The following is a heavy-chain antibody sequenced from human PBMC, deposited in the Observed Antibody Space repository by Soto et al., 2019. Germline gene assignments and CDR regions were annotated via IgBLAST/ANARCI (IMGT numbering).Heavy chain of an antibody. CDR2: TYYRSKWYN. D-gene: IGHD6-6*01. V-gene: IGHV6-1*01. Sequence: SQTLSLTCAISGDSVSSNSAAWNWIRQSPSRGLEWLGRTYYRSKWYNDYAVSVKSRITINPDTSKNQFSLQLNSVTPEDTAVYYCARDLGSSSSSYYYYGMDVWGQGTTVTVSS. CDR1: GDSVSSNSAA. J-gene: IGHJ6*02. CDR3: ARDLGSSSSSYYYYGMDV.